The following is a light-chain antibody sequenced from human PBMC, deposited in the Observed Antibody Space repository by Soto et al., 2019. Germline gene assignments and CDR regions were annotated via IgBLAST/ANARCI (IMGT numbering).Light chain of an antibody. CDR3: TSCTTSTTMI. J-gene: IGLJ2*01. Sequence: SALTQPASVSGSPGQSITISCTGTSSDIGAYNFVSWYQQHPGKAPKLMLYDVNIRPSGVSNRFSGSKSGNTSSLTISGLQAEDEAAYYCTSCTTSTTMIFGGGTKLTVL. CDR2: DVN. CDR1: SSDIGAYNF. V-gene: IGLV2-14*03.